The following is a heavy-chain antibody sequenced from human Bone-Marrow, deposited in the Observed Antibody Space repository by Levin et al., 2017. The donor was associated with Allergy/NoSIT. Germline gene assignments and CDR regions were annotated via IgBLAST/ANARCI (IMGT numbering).Heavy chain of an antibody. D-gene: IGHD6-19*01. Sequence: GESLKISCAASRFTFSSYWMSWVRQAPGEGLEWVANIKQDGSEKYYVDSVKGRFTISRVNAKNSLSLQMNSLRAEDTAMYYCARDQISGWSPDLSGGFDIWGQGTMVTVSS. CDR2: IKQDGSEK. CDR1: RFTFSSYW. CDR3: ARDQISGWSPDLSGGFDI. J-gene: IGHJ3*02. V-gene: IGHV3-7*01.